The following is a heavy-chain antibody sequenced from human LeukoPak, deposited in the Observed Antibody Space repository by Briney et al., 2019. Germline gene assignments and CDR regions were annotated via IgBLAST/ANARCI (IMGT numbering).Heavy chain of an antibody. CDR1: GYTFTSYG. Sequence: ASVKVSCKASGYTFTSYGISWVRQAPGQGLEWMGWISAYNGNTNYAQKFQGRVTMTRNTSISTAYMELSSLRSEDTAVYYCARTYCSGGSCHQRYYYYGMDVWGQGTTVTVSS. CDR2: ISAYNGNT. CDR3: ARTYCSGGSCHQRYYYYGMDV. V-gene: IGHV1-18*01. D-gene: IGHD2-15*01. J-gene: IGHJ6*02.